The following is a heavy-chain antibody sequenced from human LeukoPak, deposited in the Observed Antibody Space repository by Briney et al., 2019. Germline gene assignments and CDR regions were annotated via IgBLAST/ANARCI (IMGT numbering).Heavy chain of an antibody. CDR2: FEPEDGKT. V-gene: IGHV1-24*01. J-gene: IGHJ4*02. CDR1: GYTLTEFS. D-gene: IGHD3-22*01. Sequence: GASVKVSCNLSGYTLTEFSMTWLRQAPGKGLEWREGFEPEDGKTMYAKKFQDRVTMTEDTATNTAYMELSSLRSEDTAVYYCATVEREYFDTSGYYNFWGQGTLVTVSS. CDR3: ATVEREYFDTSGYYNF.